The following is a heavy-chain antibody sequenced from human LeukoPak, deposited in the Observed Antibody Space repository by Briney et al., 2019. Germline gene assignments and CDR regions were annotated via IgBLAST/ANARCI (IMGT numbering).Heavy chain of an antibody. J-gene: IGHJ5*02. V-gene: IGHV3-11*01. D-gene: IGHD3-16*02. CDR2: ISSSGSTI. Sequence: GRSLRLSCAASGFTFSDYYMSWIRQAPGKGLEWVSYISSSGSTIYYADSVKGRFTISRDNAKNSLYLQMNSLRAEDTAVYYCAGRYYDYVWGSYRSFDPWGQGTLVTVSS. CDR1: GFTFSDYY. CDR3: AGRYYDYVWGSYRSFDP.